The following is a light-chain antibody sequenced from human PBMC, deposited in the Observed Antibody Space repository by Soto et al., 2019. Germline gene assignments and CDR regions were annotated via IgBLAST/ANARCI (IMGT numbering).Light chain of an antibody. CDR1: SSDAGGYNY. CDR2: DVS. Sequence: QSALTQPASVSGSPGQSITISCTGTSSDAGGYNYVSWYQQHPGKAPKLMIYDVSNRPSGVSNRFSGSKSGNTASLTISGLQAEDEADYYCSSYTSSSTLWVVFGGGTKLTVL. CDR3: SSYTSSSTLWVV. V-gene: IGLV2-14*01. J-gene: IGLJ2*01.